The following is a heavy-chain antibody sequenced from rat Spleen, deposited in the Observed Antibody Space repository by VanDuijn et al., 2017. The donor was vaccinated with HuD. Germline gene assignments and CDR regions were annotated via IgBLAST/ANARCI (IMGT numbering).Heavy chain of an antibody. Sequence: EVQLVESGGGLVQPGRSLKLSCAASGFTFSNYGMAWVRQAPTKGLEWVATISYDGSSTYYRDSVKGRFTISRDNAKSTLYLQMDSLRSEDTATYYCARPSSGAFDYWGQGVMVTVSS. J-gene: IGHJ2*01. V-gene: IGHV5-29*01. CDR3: ARPSSGAFDY. CDR2: ISYDGSST. D-gene: IGHD1-1*01. CDR1: GFTFSNYG.